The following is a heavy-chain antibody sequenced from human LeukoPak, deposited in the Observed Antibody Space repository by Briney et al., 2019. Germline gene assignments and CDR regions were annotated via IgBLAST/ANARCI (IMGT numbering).Heavy chain of an antibody. CDR2: IRKDGSEK. D-gene: IGHD6-19*01. CDR3: AKLSTAVAGQYR. Sequence: GGSLRLSCAASGFTFSNYWVSWVRQTPGKGLEWVANIRKDGSEKYYVDSVKGRFTISRDNAKNSVYLQMNSLRAEDTAAYYCAKLSTAVAGQYRWGQGTLVTVSS. J-gene: IGHJ4*02. V-gene: IGHV3-7*01. CDR1: GFTFSNYW.